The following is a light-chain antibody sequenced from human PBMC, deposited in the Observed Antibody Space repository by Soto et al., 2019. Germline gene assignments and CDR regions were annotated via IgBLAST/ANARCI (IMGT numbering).Light chain of an antibody. CDR2: KVS. V-gene: IGKV2D-30*01. Sequence: DVVMTQSPLSLPVIFGQPASISRRSSQSLVYSDGNTYLNWFQQRPGKPPRSLIYKVSNWDSGVTDRFSGSGSGTDCTLKISRVEAEDVGVYFYMQGTPLPPAFGGGTKVEIK. J-gene: IGKJ4*01. CDR3: MQGTPLPPA. CDR1: QSLVYSDGNTY.